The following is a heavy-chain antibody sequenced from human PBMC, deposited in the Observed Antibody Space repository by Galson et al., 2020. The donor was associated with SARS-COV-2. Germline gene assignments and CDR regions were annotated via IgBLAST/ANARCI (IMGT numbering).Heavy chain of an antibody. V-gene: IGHV3-23*01. CDR2: TGGSGLGT. D-gene: IGHD6-19*01. Sequence: SLRLSCAASGFPFSMFAMNWVRQAPGKGLEWVSATGGSGLGTYYADSVKGRFTVSRDDSKKVLYLQMNSLRADDTAVYHCAKGLSRAVYGMDVWGQGTTVTVSS. CDR3: AKGLSRAVYGMDV. J-gene: IGHJ6*02. CDR1: GFPFSMFA.